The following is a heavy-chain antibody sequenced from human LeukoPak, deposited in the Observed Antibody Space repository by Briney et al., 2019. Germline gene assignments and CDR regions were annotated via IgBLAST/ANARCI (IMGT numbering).Heavy chain of an antibody. D-gene: IGHD3-10*01. V-gene: IGHV1-2*02. CDR2: INPNSGCT. CDR3: ARSNTIVRGVFIVLDY. CDR1: GYTFTGYY. J-gene: IGHJ4*02. Sequence: ASVKVSCKASGYTFTGYYMHWVRQAPGQGLEWMGWINPNSGCTNYAQKFQGRVTMTRDTSISTAYMELSRLRSDDTAVYYCARSNTIVRGVFIVLDYWGQGTLVTVSS.